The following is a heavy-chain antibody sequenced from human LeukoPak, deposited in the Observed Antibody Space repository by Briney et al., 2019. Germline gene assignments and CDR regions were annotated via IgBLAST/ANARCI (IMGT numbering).Heavy chain of an antibody. Sequence: SETLSLTCTVSGGSISSCYWSWIRQPPGKGLEWIGYIYYSGSTNYNPSLKSRVTISVDTSKNQFSLKLSSVAAADTAVYYCARSDYYDFWSGYYKGMNWFDPWGQGTLVTVSS. CDR3: ARSDYYDFWSGYYKGMNWFDP. CDR1: GGSISSCY. CDR2: IYYSGST. D-gene: IGHD3-3*01. J-gene: IGHJ5*02. V-gene: IGHV4-59*01.